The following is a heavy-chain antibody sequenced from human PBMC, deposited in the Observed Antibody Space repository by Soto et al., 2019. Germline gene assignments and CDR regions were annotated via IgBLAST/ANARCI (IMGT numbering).Heavy chain of an antibody. CDR1: GVSFSGYY. V-gene: IGHV4-34*01. CDR3: ARGPKKEWLWVYYGMDV. Sequence: SETLSLTCAVDGVSFSGYYWSWIPQSPGKGLEWIGEINHSGSTNYNPSLKSRVTISVDTSKNQFSLKLSSVTAADTAVYYCARGPKKEWLWVYYGMDVWGQGTTVT. J-gene: IGHJ6*02. CDR2: INHSGST. D-gene: IGHD3-3*01.